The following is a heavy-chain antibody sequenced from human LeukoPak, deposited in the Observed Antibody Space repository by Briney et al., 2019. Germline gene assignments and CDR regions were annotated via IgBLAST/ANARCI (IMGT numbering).Heavy chain of an antibody. Sequence: SETLSLTXTVSGGSISSYYWSWIRQPAGKGLEWIGRIYTSGSTNYNPSLKSRVTMSVDTSKNQFSLKLSSVTAADTAVYYCAREGIVVLPAAIYYYYYMDVWGKGTTVTVSS. D-gene: IGHD2-2*01. J-gene: IGHJ6*03. V-gene: IGHV4-4*07. CDR1: GGSISSYY. CDR3: AREGIVVLPAAIYYYYYMDV. CDR2: IYTSGST.